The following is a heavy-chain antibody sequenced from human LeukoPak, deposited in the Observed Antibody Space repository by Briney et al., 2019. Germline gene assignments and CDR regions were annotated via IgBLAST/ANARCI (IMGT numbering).Heavy chain of an antibody. V-gene: IGHV3-21*01. CDR2: ISSSSSYI. CDR3: ARDEWELLAMSHYGMDV. Sequence: GGSLRLSCAASGFTFSSYSMNWVRQAPGKGLEWVSSISSSSSYIYYADSVKGRFTISRDTAKNSLYLQMNSLRAEDTAVYYCARDEWELLAMSHYGMDVWGQGTTVTVSS. CDR1: GFTFSSYS. D-gene: IGHD1-26*01. J-gene: IGHJ6*02.